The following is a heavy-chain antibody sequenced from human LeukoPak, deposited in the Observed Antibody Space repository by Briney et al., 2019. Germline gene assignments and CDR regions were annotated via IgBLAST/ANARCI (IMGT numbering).Heavy chain of an antibody. CDR1: GYTFTSYG. V-gene: IGHV1-18*01. CDR3: ARDLQRWLQPLLAY. CDR2: ISAYNGNT. Sequence: WASVKVSCKASGYTFTSYGISWVRQAPGQGLEWMGWISAYNGNTNYAQKLQGRVTMATDTSTSTAYMELRSLRSDDTAVYYCARDLQRWLQPLLAYWGQGTLVTVSS. J-gene: IGHJ4*02. D-gene: IGHD5-24*01.